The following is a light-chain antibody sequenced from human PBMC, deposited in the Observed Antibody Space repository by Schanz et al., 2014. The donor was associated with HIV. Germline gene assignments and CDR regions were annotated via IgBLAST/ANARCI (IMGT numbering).Light chain of an antibody. CDR3: CSHAGSSTWV. CDR1: SSDVGKYNL. Sequence: QSALTQPASVSGSPGQSITISCTGTSSDVGKYNLVSWYQQHPGRAPKVMIYEVSKRPSGASRRFSGSKSGNTASLTISGLQAEDEADYYCCSHAGSSTWVFGGGTKLTVL. CDR2: EVS. V-gene: IGLV2-23*02. J-gene: IGLJ2*01.